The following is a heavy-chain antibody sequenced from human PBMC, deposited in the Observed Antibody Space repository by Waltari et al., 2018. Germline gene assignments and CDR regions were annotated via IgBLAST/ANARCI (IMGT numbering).Heavy chain of an antibody. Sequence: QLQLQESGTGLVKPSATLSLTCTLCGASVSSRIHSWGWIRQSPGKGLEWIGSITHSGSSYYNPSLRCRVTLLVDTSKNQFSLRVNSVTAADMALYYCARHMTTVTTSSFDYWGQGALVTVSS. CDR1: GASVSSRIHS. D-gene: IGHD4-17*01. V-gene: IGHV4-39*07. CDR2: ITHSGSS. CDR3: ARHMTTVTTSSFDY. J-gene: IGHJ4*02.